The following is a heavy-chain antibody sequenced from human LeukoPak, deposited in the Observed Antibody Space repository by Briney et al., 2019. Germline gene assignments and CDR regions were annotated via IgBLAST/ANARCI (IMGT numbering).Heavy chain of an antibody. V-gene: IGHV3-23*01. CDR3: AKDQVRDGLYDIDY. D-gene: IGHD2-8*01. J-gene: IGHJ4*02. CDR2: IYGSVPGK. Sequence: PGGSLRLSCAASGFSINTYSINWVRQAPGKGLEWLSIIYGSVPGKYYADSVQGRFTISKDSLKNTVYLQMNSLGAGDTAIYYCAKDQVRDGLYDIDYWGPGTLVTVSS. CDR1: GFSINTYS.